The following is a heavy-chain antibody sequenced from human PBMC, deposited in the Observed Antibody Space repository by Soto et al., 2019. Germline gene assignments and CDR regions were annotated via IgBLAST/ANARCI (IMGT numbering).Heavy chain of an antibody. D-gene: IGHD3-10*01. CDR3: ARDSRGSGTNDY. Sequence: QVQLVESGGGVVQPGRSLRLSCAASGITFSSYAMHWVRQTPGKGLEWVAVISYDGSNEYYADSVKGRFTISRDNSKNTLYLQMISMRAEDTAVYYCARDSRGSGTNDYWGQGTLVTVSS. J-gene: IGHJ4*02. V-gene: IGHV3-33*01. CDR2: ISYDGSNE. CDR1: GITFSSYA.